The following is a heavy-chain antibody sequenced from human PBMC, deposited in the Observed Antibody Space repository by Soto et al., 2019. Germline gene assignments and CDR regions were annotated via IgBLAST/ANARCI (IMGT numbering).Heavy chain of an antibody. J-gene: IGHJ4*02. CDR3: VRASSPHTSGYFDS. Sequence: QVQLVESGGGVVQPGTSLRLSCAASGFTFSNSAMHWVRQTPGKGLEWVAVISFDGMKKYYPDSVEGRFRISRDNFENTLILEVNSLRPDDTGLYYCVRASSPHTSGYFDSWGQGTLVTVSS. CDR2: ISFDGMKK. CDR1: GFTFSNSA. V-gene: IGHV3-30*04. D-gene: IGHD2-2*01.